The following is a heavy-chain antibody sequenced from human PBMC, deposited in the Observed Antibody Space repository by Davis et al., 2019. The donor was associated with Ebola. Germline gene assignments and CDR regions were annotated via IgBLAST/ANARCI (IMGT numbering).Heavy chain of an antibody. J-gene: IGHJ6*04. CDR1: GGSISSSSYY. Sequence: SETLSLTCTVSGGSISSSSYYWGWIRQPPGKGLEWIGSIYYSGSTYYNPSLKSRVTISVDTSKNQFSLKLSSVTAADTAVCYCAREDYVGPYYYGMDVWGKGTTVTVSS. V-gene: IGHV4-39*07. D-gene: IGHD4-23*01. CDR3: AREDYVGPYYYGMDV. CDR2: IYYSGST.